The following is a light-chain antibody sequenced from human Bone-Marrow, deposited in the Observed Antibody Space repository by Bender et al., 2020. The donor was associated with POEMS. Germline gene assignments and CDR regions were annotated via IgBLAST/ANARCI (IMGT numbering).Light chain of an antibody. CDR1: NSNLGRNF. CDR3: SSYTSSSTKV. J-gene: IGLJ1*01. V-gene: IGLV2-14*03. Sequence: QSMLTQAPSASGTPGQSLIISCSGSNSNLGRNFAYWYKQLPGTAPKFIIYDVSNRPSVVSNCFSGSESGNTASLTIYGLQDEDDADYYYSSYTSSSTKVFGTGTKVTVL. CDR2: DVS.